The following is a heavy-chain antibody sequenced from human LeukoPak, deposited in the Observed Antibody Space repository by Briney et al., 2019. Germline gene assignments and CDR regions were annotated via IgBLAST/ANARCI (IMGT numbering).Heavy chain of an antibody. V-gene: IGHV1-46*01. D-gene: IGHD4-17*01. Sequence: GASVKVSCTASGYTFTSYYMHWVRQAPGQGLEWMGIINPSGGSTSYAQKFQGRVTMTRDTSTSTVYMELSSLRSEDTAVYYCARDNGDYVTLDAFDIWGQGTMVTVSS. CDR1: GYTFTSYY. CDR2: INPSGGST. J-gene: IGHJ3*02. CDR3: ARDNGDYVTLDAFDI.